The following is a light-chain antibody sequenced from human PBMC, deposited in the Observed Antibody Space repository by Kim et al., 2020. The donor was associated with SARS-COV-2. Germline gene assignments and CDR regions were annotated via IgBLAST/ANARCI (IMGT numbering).Light chain of an antibody. J-gene: IGKJ3*01. Sequence: PGERASIAGRARQSVDTKLAWDQQKPGQAPRLLVDGASNRAIDIPARSSGSGSGTEFTFTISSLQSEDFAVYYCQHYDNWPPRFTFGAGTKVDIK. CDR2: GAS. CDR3: QHYDNWPPRFT. V-gene: IGKV3-15*01. CDR1: QSVDTK.